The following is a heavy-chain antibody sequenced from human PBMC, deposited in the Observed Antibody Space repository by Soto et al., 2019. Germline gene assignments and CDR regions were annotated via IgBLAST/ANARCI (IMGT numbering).Heavy chain of an antibody. CDR1: GFTFSSYS. V-gene: IGHV3-48*01. D-gene: IGHD3-10*01. Sequence: EVQLVDSGGGLVQHGGSLRLSCAASGFTFSSYSMNWVRQAPGKGLEWVSYISSSSSTIYYADSVKGRFTISRDNAKNSLYLQMNSLRAEDTAVYFCARDRGLLWLGELLLWGQGTLVTVSS. CDR3: ARDRGLLWLGELLL. CDR2: ISSSSSTI. J-gene: IGHJ4*02.